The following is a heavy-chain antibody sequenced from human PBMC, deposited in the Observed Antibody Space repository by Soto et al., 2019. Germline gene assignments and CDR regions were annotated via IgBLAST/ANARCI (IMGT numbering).Heavy chain of an antibody. J-gene: IGHJ6*02. CDR2: IYYSGST. CDR1: GGSISSYY. V-gene: IGHV4-59*01. CDR3: ARDRTRGIAAAGTPEADYYYYYGMDV. Sequence: SPTLSLTCTFSGGSISSYYWSWIRQPPGKGLEWIGYIYYSGSTNYNPSLKSRVTISVDTSKNQFSLKLSSVTAADTAVYYCARDRTRGIAAAGTPEADYYYYYGMDVWGQGTTVTVSS. D-gene: IGHD6-13*01.